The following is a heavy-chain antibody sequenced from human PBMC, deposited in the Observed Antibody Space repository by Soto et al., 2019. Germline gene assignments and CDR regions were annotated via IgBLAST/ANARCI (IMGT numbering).Heavy chain of an antibody. D-gene: IGHD3-22*01. CDR1: GFTFSSYS. Sequence: EVQLVESGGGLVKPGGSLRLSCAASGFTFSSYSMNWVRQAPGKGLEWVSSISSSSSYIYYADSVKGRFTISRDNAKNSLYLQMNSLRAEDTAVYYCARDRYRGNYYDSSGYWGQGTLVTVSS. CDR2: ISSSSSYI. J-gene: IGHJ4*02. CDR3: ARDRYRGNYYDSSGY. V-gene: IGHV3-21*01.